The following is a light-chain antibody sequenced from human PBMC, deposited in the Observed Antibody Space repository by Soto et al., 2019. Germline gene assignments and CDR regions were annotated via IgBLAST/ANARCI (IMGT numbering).Light chain of an antibody. J-gene: IGKJ1*01. Sequence: DLQMTQSPSTLSASVGDRVTITCRASQTINTWLAWYQQKPGKAPKLLIYKASSLESGVPSTFSGSGSGTEFTLTITSLQPDDFATYYCQQYNSSPWTFGQGTKVEMK. CDR3: QQYNSSPWT. CDR2: KAS. V-gene: IGKV1-5*03. CDR1: QTINTW.